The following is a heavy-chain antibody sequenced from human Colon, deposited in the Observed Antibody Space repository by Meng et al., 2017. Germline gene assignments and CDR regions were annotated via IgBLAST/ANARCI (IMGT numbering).Heavy chain of an antibody. D-gene: IGHD3-10*01. CDR3: ARRYGSGTYPFDF. J-gene: IGHJ4*02. Sequence: QVQMPESGPGLVKPSETLSLTCGVSGASIRGGGYYWSWIRQVPGKGLDLIGYIYYSENTYYKPSLQSRAIISVDTSKNEFSLRLSSVSAADTAVYYCARRYGSGTYPFDFWGQGILVTVSS. CDR2: IYYSENT. CDR1: GASIRGGGYY. V-gene: IGHV4-31*11.